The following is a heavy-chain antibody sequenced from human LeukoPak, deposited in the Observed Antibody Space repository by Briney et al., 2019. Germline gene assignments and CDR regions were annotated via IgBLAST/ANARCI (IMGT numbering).Heavy chain of an antibody. CDR1: GFTFSSYE. CDR2: ISSSGSTI. V-gene: IGHV3-48*03. Sequence: PGGSLRLSCAAPGFTFSSYEMNWVRQAPGKGLEWVSYISSSGSTIYYADSVKGRFTISRDNAKNSLYLQMNSLRAEDTAVYYCARSLNHDILTGYSHLDYWGQGTLVTVSS. D-gene: IGHD3-9*01. CDR3: ARSLNHDILTGYSHLDY. J-gene: IGHJ4*02.